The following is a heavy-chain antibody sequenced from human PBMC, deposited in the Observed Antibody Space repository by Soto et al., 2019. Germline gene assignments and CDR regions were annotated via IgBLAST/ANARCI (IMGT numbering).Heavy chain of an antibody. CDR1: GFTFTRYS. V-gene: IGHV3-21*06. Sequence: VSLRLSCAASGFTFTRYSMNWVRQAPGKGLEWVSSISSTTNYIYYGDSMKGRFTISRDNAKNSLYLEMNSLRAEDTAVYYCARESEDLTSNFDYWGQGTLVTVSS. J-gene: IGHJ4*02. CDR2: ISSTTNYI. CDR3: ARESEDLTSNFDY.